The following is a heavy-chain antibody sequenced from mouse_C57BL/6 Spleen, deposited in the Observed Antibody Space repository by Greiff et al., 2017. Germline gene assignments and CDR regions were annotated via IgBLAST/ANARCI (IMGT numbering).Heavy chain of an antibody. D-gene: IGHD1-1*01. CDR1: GFNIKDYY. CDR3: ARSPSITTVVADWYFDV. J-gene: IGHJ1*03. CDR2: IDPEDGET. V-gene: IGHV14-2*01. Sequence: VQLKQSGAELVKPGASVKLSCTASGFNIKDYYMHWVKQRTEQGLEWIGRIDPEDGETKYAPKFQGKAPITADTSSNPAYLQLSSLTSEDTAVYYCARSPSITTVVADWYFDVWGTGPRSPSPQ.